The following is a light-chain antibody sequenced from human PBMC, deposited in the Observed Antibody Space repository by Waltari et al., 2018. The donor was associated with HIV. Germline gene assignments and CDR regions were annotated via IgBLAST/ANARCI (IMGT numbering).Light chain of an antibody. V-gene: IGKV1-12*01. Sequence: DIQMTQSPFFVSASVGDRVTITCRASQAISSWLTWYQQRPGAAPKLLIYASSTLQSGVPTRFSGGRSGANFTLTISSLPPEDFATYFCQQADGLPWTFGQGTKVEMK. CDR2: ASS. J-gene: IGKJ1*01. CDR1: QAISSW. CDR3: QQADGLPWT.